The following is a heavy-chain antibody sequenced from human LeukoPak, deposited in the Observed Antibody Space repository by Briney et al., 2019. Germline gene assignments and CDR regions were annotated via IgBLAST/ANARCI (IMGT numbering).Heavy chain of an antibody. Sequence: GGSLRLSCAASGFPFNSYWMTWVRQAPGKGLQWVANIRQDGNIKYYVDSVKGRFTISRDNAMNSLYLQMNSLRAEDTAIYYCARSVPYGTTWYGRSDFWGQGTLVTVSS. CDR1: GFPFNSYW. J-gene: IGHJ4*02. CDR2: IRQDGNIK. CDR3: ARSVPYGTTWYGRSDF. V-gene: IGHV3-7*03. D-gene: IGHD6-13*01.